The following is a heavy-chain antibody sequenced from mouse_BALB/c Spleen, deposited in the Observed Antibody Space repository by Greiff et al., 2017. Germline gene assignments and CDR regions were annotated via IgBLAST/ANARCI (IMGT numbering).Heavy chain of an antibody. V-gene: IGHV5-6*03. CDR1: GFTFSSYG. Sequence: EVKLVESGGGLVKPGGSLKLSCAASGFTFSSYGMSWVRQTPDKRLEWVATISSGGSYTYYPDSVKGRFTISRDNAKNTLYLQMSSLKSEDTAMYYCASHYGSSYGGYFDYWGQGTTLTVSS. CDR2: ISSGGSYT. J-gene: IGHJ2*01. CDR3: ASHYGSSYGGYFDY. D-gene: IGHD1-1*01.